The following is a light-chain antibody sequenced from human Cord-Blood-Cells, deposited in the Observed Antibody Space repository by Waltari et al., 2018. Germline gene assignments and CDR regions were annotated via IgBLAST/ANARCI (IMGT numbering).Light chain of an antibody. V-gene: IGKV3-20*01. CDR2: GAS. Sequence: EIVLTQSPGTLSLSPGEGATLSCRASQSVSSSYLAWYQQKPGQAPRLLIYGASSRATGIPDRFSGSGSGTDFTLTISRLEPEDFAVYYCQQYGSSHFTFGPGTKVDIK. CDR1: QSVSSSY. CDR3: QQYGSSHFT. J-gene: IGKJ3*01.